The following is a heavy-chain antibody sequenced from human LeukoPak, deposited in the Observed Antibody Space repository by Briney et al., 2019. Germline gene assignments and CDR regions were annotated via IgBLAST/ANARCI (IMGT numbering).Heavy chain of an antibody. Sequence: GESLKISCKGSGYSFTSYWIGWVRQMPGKGLEWMGIIYPGDSDTRYSPSFQGQVTISADKSISTAYLQWSSLKASDTAMYYCARHDAETMDYYDSSGYYCDYWGQGTLVTVSS. D-gene: IGHD3-22*01. CDR2: IYPGDSDT. V-gene: IGHV5-51*01. CDR1: GYSFTSYW. J-gene: IGHJ4*02. CDR3: ARHDAETMDYYDSSGYYCDY.